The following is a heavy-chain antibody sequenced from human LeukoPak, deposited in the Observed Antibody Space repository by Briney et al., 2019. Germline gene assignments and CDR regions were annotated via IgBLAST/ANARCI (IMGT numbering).Heavy chain of an antibody. V-gene: IGHV4-39*07. CDR3: ARGLSYYYGSGRRYYYYYMDV. D-gene: IGHD3-10*01. J-gene: IGHJ6*03. Sequence: SETLSLTCTVSGGSISSRTYYWGWIRQPPGKGLEWIGTIYYSGTTYYNPSLKSRVTISVDTSKNQFSLKLSSVTAADTAVYYCARGLSYYYGSGRRYYYYYMDVWGKGTTVTVSS. CDR1: GGSISSRTYY. CDR2: IYYSGTT.